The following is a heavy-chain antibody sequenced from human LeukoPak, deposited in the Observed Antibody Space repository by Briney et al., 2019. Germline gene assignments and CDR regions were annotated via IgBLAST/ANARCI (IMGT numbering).Heavy chain of an antibody. J-gene: IGHJ4*02. Sequence: GGSLRLSCAASGFTFDDYTMHWVRQAPGKGLEWVSLISWDGGSTYYADSVKGRFTISRDNAKNSLSLQMNSLRAEDTAVYYCARVPISRYFDWFLHFDYWGRGTLVTVSS. V-gene: IGHV3-43*01. CDR1: GFTFDDYT. D-gene: IGHD3-9*01. CDR2: ISWDGGST. CDR3: ARVPISRYFDWFLHFDY.